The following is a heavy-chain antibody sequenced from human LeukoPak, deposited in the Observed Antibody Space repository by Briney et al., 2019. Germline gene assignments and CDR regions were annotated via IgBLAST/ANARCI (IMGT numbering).Heavy chain of an antibody. Sequence: SETLSLTCAVYGGSSSGYDWSWVRQSPGKGLEWIGEINHSGSTNNNPSLKSRFTISVDTAKNQFSLKLSSVTAADTAVYYCARGGGRNKWNNFDYWGQGTLVTVSS. J-gene: IGHJ4*02. V-gene: IGHV4-34*01. CDR1: GGSSSGYD. CDR2: INHSGST. D-gene: IGHD1-20*01. CDR3: ARGGGRNKWNNFDY.